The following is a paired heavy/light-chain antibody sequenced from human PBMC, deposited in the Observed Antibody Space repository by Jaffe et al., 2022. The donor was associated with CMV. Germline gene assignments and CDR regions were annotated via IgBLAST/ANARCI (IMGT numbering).Light chain of an antibody. Sequence: EFVLTQSPDFQSVTPKENVTITCRASQHIDGDLHWYQQKPGQSPKLLIKYASQSISGVPSRFSGSRSGTDFTLTINSLEAEDAATYYCHQTISLLLMAFGQGTKLEIK. CDR2: YAS. CDR3: HQTISLLLMA. J-gene: IGKJ2*01. CDR1: QHIDGD. V-gene: IGKV6-21*02.
Heavy chain of an antibody. CDR2: IYYSGST. CDR1: GDSISSSTYY. CDR3: ARRFKWDYFDY. D-gene: IGHD1-26*01. Sequence: QLQLQESGPGLVKPSETLSLTCIVSGDSISSSTYYWGWIRQAPGKGLEWIGSIYYSGSTYNNPSLKSRVTISVDTSKNRFSLKLSSVTAADTAVYYCARRFKWDYFDYWGQGTLVTVSS. V-gene: IGHV4-39*01. J-gene: IGHJ4*02.